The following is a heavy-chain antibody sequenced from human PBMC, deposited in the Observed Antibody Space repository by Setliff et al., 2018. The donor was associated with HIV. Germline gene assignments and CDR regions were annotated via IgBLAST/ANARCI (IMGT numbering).Heavy chain of an antibody. CDR3: ATKVYCTNGVCLDAFDI. CDR2: VNPYSGNS. J-gene: IGHJ3*02. D-gene: IGHD2-8*01. CDR1: GYTFRNYD. Sequence: ASVKVSCKASGYTFRNYDINWVRQATGQGLEWMGWVNPYSGNSGYAQRFHGRLTMTRDTSRGTAHMELSRLRSDDTAIYYCATKVYCTNGVCLDAFDIWGQGTMVTVSS. V-gene: IGHV1-8*02.